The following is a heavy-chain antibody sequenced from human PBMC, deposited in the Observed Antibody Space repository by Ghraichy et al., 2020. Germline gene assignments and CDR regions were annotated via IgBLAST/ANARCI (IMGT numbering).Heavy chain of an antibody. Sequence: ETLSLTCTVSGGSISRTSYYWGWIRQAPGKGLEWIGSMYYSGSIYYNPSLKSRVTTSVDTSKNQFFLKLSSVTAADTDVYYCARHEGAGVDGYNYWYYGMDVWGQGTTVTVSS. CDR3: ARHEGAGVDGYNYWYYGMDV. CDR1: GGSISRTSYY. CDR2: MYYSGSI. J-gene: IGHJ6*02. D-gene: IGHD5-24*01. V-gene: IGHV4-39*01.